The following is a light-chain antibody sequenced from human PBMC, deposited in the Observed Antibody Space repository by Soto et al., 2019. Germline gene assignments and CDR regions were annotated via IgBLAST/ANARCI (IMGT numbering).Light chain of an antibody. Sequence: QSALTQPASVSGSPRQSITISCTGTSSDVGSFNLVSWYQHHPGKAPKLIIYEGTKRPSGVSNRFSASKSGNTASLTISGLQAEDEADYYCCSYAGISTVVFGGGTKLTVL. CDR2: EGT. J-gene: IGLJ2*01. CDR3: CSYAGISTVV. CDR1: SSDVGSFNL. V-gene: IGLV2-23*01.